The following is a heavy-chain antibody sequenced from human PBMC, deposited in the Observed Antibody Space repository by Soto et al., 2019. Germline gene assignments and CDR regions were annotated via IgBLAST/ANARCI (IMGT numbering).Heavy chain of an antibody. V-gene: IGHV3-11*01. CDR3: ASSSFVGYYYYYMDV. D-gene: IGHD1-26*01. CDR1: GFTFSDYY. CDR2: ISSSGSTI. J-gene: IGHJ6*03. Sequence: GGSLRLSCAASGFTFSDYYMSWIRQAPGKGLEWVSYISSSGSTIYYADSVKGRFTISRDNAKNSLYLQMNSLRAEDTAVYYCASSSFVGYYYYYMDVWGKGTTVTVSS.